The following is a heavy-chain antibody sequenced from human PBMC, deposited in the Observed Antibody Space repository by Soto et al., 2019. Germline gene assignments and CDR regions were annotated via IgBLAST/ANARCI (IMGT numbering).Heavy chain of an antibody. J-gene: IGHJ4*02. CDR2: INPSGGST. CDR1: GYTFTSYY. CDR3: ARIVGATETDY. Sequence: GASVKVSCKASGYTFTSYYMHWVRQAPGQGLEWMGIINPSGGSTSYAQKFQGRVTMTRDTSTSTVYMELSSLRSGDTAVYYCARIVGATETDYWGQGTLVTVSS. D-gene: IGHD1-26*01. V-gene: IGHV1-46*01.